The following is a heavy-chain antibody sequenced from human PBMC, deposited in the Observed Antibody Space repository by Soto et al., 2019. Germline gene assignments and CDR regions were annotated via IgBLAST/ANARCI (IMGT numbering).Heavy chain of an antibody. Sequence: PGGSLRLSCAASGFTFSSYAMHWVRQAPGKGLEWVAVISYDGSNKYYADSVKGRFTISRDNSKNTLYLQMNSLRAEDTAVYYCARTDTAMVTYYYYYGMDVWGQGTTVTV. CDR2: ISYDGSNK. V-gene: IGHV3-30-3*01. CDR3: ARTDTAMVTYYYYYGMDV. D-gene: IGHD5-18*01. CDR1: GFTFSSYA. J-gene: IGHJ6*02.